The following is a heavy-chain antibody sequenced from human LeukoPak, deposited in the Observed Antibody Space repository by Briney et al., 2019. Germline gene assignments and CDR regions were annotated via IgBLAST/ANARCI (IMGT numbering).Heavy chain of an antibody. Sequence: GGSLRLSCAASGFTFSSYAMTWVRQAPGKGLKWVSAISGSGGSTYYADSVKGRFTISRDSSKNTLYLQMNSLRAEDTAVYYCAKDSEYWDMDVWGKGTTVTVSS. CDR1: GFTFSSYA. D-gene: IGHD2-8*02. V-gene: IGHV3-23*01. J-gene: IGHJ6*03. CDR2: ISGSGGST. CDR3: AKDSEYWDMDV.